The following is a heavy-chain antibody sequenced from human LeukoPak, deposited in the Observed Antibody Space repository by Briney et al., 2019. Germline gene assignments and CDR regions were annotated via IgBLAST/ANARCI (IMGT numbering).Heavy chain of an antibody. D-gene: IGHD3-22*01. J-gene: IGHJ4*02. Sequence: PSETLSLTCTVSGGSISSSSYYWGWIRQPPGKGLEWIGSVYYSGSTYCDPSLKSRVTMSVDTSKNQFSLKLSSVTAADTAVYYCARYDSSGYYFDYWGQGTLVTVSS. CDR3: ARYDSSGYYFDY. V-gene: IGHV4-39*01. CDR2: VYYSGST. CDR1: GGSISSSSYY.